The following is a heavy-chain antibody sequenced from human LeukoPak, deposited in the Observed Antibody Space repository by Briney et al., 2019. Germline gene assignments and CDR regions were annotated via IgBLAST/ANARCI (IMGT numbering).Heavy chain of an antibody. D-gene: IGHD6-19*01. CDR2: ISSSGGTR. CDR1: GFSFCVYE. CDR3: ATLTVASSFDY. Sequence: GSLRVSCAPSGFSFCVYEMYSVRQAAGRGVGWVSYISSSGGTRYYADSVKGRFTISRDNDKNSLYLQMNSLRAEDTAVYYCATLTVASSFDYWGQGTLVTVSS. V-gene: IGHV3-48*03. J-gene: IGHJ4*02.